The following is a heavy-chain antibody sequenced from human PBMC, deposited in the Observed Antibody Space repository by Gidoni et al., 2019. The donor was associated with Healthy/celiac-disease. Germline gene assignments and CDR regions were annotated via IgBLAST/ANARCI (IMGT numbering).Heavy chain of an antibody. V-gene: IGHV3-9*01. CDR3: AKAATVYSPLDY. D-gene: IGHD4-4*01. CDR1: GFTFDDYA. Sequence: SLRLSCAASGFTFDDYAMPWVRQAPGKGLEWVSGISWNSGSIGYADSVKGRFTISRDNAKNSLYLQMNSLRAEDTALYYCAKAATVYSPLDYWGQGTLVTVSS. J-gene: IGHJ4*02. CDR2: ISWNSGSI.